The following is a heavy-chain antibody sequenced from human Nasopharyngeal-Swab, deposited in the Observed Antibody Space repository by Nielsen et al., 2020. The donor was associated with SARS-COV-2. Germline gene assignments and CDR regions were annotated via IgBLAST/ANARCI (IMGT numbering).Heavy chain of an antibody. CDR1: GFSLSNARMG. CDR3: ARISSYCSSTSCYAYYYYYGMDV. V-gene: IGHV2-26*01. D-gene: IGHD2-2*01. Sequence: SGPTLVKPTETLTLTCTVSGFSLSNARMGVSWIRQPPGKALEWLAQIFSNDEKSYSTSLKSRLTISKDTSKSQVVLTMTNMDPVDTATYYCARISSYCSSTSCYAYYYYYGMDVWGQGTTVTVSS. CDR2: IFSNDEK. J-gene: IGHJ6*02.